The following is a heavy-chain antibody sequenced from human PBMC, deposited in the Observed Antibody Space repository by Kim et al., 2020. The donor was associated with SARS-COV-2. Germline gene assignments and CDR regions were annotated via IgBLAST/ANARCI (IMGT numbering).Heavy chain of an antibody. J-gene: IGHJ5*01. Sequence: GGSLRLSCAASGFTFSSHWMHWVRQAPGKGLVCVSRISNDGRDTGYADSVKGRFTVSRDNAKNMLYLQMNSLRAEDTAVYYCARVRSPGYMDSWGQGILVTVAS. CDR1: GFTFSSHW. D-gene: IGHD2-2*02. V-gene: IGHV3-74*01. CDR2: ISNDGRDT. CDR3: ARVRSPGYMDS.